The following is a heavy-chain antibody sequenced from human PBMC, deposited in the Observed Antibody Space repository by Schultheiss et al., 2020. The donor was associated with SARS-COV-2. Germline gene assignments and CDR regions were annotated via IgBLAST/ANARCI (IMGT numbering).Heavy chain of an antibody. J-gene: IGHJ6*03. D-gene: IGHD3-10*01. CDR2: ISASGHTT. V-gene: IGHV3-23*01. Sequence: GGSLRLSCEASGLTFSSYAMTWVRQAPGKGLEWVSAISASGHTTYYTDSVKGRFTISRDNSKKTLYLQLNSVRAEDTAVYYCAKHEFYFYYSYMGVWGKGTTVTVSS. CDR1: GLTFSSYA. CDR3: AKHEFYFYYSYMGV.